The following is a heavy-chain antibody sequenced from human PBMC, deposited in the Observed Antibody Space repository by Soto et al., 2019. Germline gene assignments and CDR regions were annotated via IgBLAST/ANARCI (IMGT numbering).Heavy chain of an antibody. D-gene: IGHD1-1*01. Sequence: GGSLRLSCAASGFNLGSYWMHWVRQAPGKWLVWVSRINDYGTTINYAESVEGRFTISRDDAKSEVYLQMNNLRAEDTAVYYCARGGLEPFDYWGQGXLVTVYS. CDR1: GFNLGSYW. CDR2: INDYGTTI. V-gene: IGHV3-74*01. CDR3: ARGGLEPFDY. J-gene: IGHJ4*02.